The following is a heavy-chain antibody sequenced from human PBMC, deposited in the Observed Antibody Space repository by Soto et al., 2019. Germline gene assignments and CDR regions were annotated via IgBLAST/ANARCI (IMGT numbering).Heavy chain of an antibody. J-gene: IGHJ6*02. CDR3: ARDGAHCGGDCNGMDV. Sequence: PGGSLRLSCAASGFTFSSYAMHWDRQAPGKVLEWVAVISYDGSNKYYADSVKGRFTISRDNSKNTLYLQMNSLRAEDTAVYYCARDGAHCGGDCNGMDVWGQGXTVTVYS. CDR1: GFTFSSYA. D-gene: IGHD2-21*02. CDR2: ISYDGSNK. V-gene: IGHV3-30-3*01.